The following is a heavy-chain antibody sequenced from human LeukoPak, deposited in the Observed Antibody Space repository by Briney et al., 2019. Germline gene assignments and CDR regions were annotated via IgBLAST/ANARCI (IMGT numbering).Heavy chain of an antibody. CDR2: SI. V-gene: IGHV5-51*01. CDR1: GYTLTNYW. Sequence: GESLKISCKGSGYTLTNYWIGWCARCPGKAWSGWGSSIRYSPSFQGQVTISADKSINTAYLQWSSLKASDTAVYYCARLDGSDRAYRYFPCLDYWGQGTLVTVSS. D-gene: IGHD5-24*01. J-gene: IGHJ4*02. CDR3: ARLDGSDRAYRYFPCLDY.